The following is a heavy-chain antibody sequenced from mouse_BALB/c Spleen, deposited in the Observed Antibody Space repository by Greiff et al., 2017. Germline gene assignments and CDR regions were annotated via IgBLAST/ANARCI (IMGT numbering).Heavy chain of an antibody. V-gene: IGHV5-6-3*01. CDR1: GFTFSSYG. Sequence: EVQRVESGGGLVQPGGSLKLSCAASGFTFSSYGMSWVRQTPDKRLELVATINSNGGSTYYPDSVKGRFTISRDNAKNTLYLQMSSLKSEDTAMYYCARNRYDGDYYAMDYWGQGTSVTVSS. J-gene: IGHJ4*01. CDR3: ARNRYDGDYYAMDY. CDR2: INSNGGST. D-gene: IGHD2-14*01.